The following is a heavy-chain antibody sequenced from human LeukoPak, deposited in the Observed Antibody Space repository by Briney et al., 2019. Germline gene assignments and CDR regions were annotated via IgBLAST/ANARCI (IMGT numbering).Heavy chain of an antibody. J-gene: IGHJ4*02. V-gene: IGHV4-34*01. CDR3: ARSPLGAANNDY. Sequence: SETLSLTCAVYGGSFSGYYWSWIRQPPGKGLEWIGEINHSGSTSYNPSLKSRVTISVDTSKNQFSLKLSSVTAADTAVYYCARSPLGAANNDYWGQGTLVTVSS. CDR2: INHSGST. CDR1: GGSFSGYY.